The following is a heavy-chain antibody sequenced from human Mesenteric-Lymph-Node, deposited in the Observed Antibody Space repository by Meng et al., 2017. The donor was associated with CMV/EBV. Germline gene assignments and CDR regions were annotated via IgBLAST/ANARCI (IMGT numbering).Heavy chain of an antibody. V-gene: IGHV3-74*01. CDR2: INSDGSST. Sequence: GESLKISCAASGFTLSDYYMNWIRQAPGKGLVWVSRINSDGSSTSYADSVKGRFTISRDNSKNTLYLQMNSLRAEDTAVYYCGGSYYHWGQGTLVTVSS. J-gene: IGHJ5*02. CDR1: GFTLSDYY. D-gene: IGHD1-26*01. CDR3: GGSYYH.